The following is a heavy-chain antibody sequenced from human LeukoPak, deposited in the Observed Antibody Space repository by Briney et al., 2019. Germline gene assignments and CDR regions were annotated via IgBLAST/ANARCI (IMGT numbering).Heavy chain of an antibody. Sequence: PSETLSLTCTVSGGSISSYYWNWIRQPPGKGLEWIGHIYNSGSTNYNPSLKSRVTISVDTSKNQFSLKLSSVTAADTAVYYRARDGSGSYYNWFDPWGQGTLVTVSS. D-gene: IGHD3-10*01. CDR3: ARDGSGSYYNWFDP. CDR1: GGSISSYY. CDR2: IYNSGST. V-gene: IGHV4-59*01. J-gene: IGHJ5*02.